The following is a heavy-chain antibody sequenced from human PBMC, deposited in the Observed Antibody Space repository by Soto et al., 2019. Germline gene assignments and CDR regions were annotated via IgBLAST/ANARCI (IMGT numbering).Heavy chain of an antibody. CDR2: IYYSGST. Sequence: SETLSLTCTVSGGSISSSTSYWGWIRQPPGKGLEWIGSIYYSGSTYYNPSLKSRLTISVDTSKNQFSLNLSSVTAADTAVYYCASLPPIVGATRWFDPWGQGTLVTVSS. D-gene: IGHD1-26*01. CDR1: GGSISSSTSY. CDR3: ASLPPIVGATRWFDP. J-gene: IGHJ5*02. V-gene: IGHV4-39*01.